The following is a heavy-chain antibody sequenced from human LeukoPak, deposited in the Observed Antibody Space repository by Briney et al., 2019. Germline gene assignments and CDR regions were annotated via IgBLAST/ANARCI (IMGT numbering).Heavy chain of an antibody. Sequence: GGSLRLSCAASGFTFSSYGMHWVRQAPGKGLEWVAVIWYDGSNKYYADSVKGRFTISRDNSKNTLYLQMNSLRAEDTAVYYCAKELKRYKALDIWGQGTMVTVPS. CDR1: GFTFSSYG. V-gene: IGHV3-33*06. CDR3: AKELKRYKALDI. D-gene: IGHD1-14*01. J-gene: IGHJ3*02. CDR2: IWYDGSNK.